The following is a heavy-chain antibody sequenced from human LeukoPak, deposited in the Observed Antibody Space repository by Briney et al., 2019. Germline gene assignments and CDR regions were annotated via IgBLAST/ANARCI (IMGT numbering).Heavy chain of an antibody. CDR3: AGGYSDHDY. CDR2: IYGGGSA. D-gene: IGHD5-18*01. V-gene: IGHV3-66*01. J-gene: IGHJ4*02. Sequence: GGSLRLSCAASGFTFSSYSMNWVRQAPGKGLEWVSVIYGGGSAQYADSVQGRFTISRDNSQNTLYLHMESLRAEDTAVYYCAGGYSDHDYWGQGTLVTVSS. CDR1: GFTFSSYS.